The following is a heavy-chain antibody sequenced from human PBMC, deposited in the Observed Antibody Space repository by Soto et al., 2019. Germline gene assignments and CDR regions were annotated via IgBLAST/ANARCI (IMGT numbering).Heavy chain of an antibody. CDR1: GFTFSSYA. CDR2: ISYDGSNK. V-gene: IGHV3-30-3*01. D-gene: IGHD2-8*01. J-gene: IGHJ6*02. Sequence: GGSLRLSCAASGFTFSSYAMHWVRHAPGQGLEWVAVISYDGSNKYYADSVKGRFTISRDNSKNTLYLQMNSLRAEDTAVYYCARASAGVSYYYGMDVWGQGTTVTVSS. CDR3: ARASAGVSYYYGMDV.